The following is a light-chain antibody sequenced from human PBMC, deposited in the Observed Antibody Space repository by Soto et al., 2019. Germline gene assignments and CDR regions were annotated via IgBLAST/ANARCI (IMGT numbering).Light chain of an antibody. CDR1: SSNIGSNY. V-gene: IGLV1-47*01. CDR2: RNN. J-gene: IGLJ2*01. CDR3: AAWDDSLSGLYVV. Sequence: QSVLTQPPSASGTPGQRVTISCSGSSSNIGSNYVYWYQQLPGTAPKLLIYRNNQRPSGVPDRFSGSKSGTSASLAISGLRSDDEADYYCAAWDDSLSGLYVVFGGGTKLTVL.